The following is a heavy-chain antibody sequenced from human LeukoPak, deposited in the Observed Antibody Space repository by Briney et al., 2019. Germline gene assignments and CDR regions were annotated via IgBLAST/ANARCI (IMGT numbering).Heavy chain of an antibody. CDR1: GFTFGSYA. J-gene: IGHJ4*02. D-gene: IGHD6-13*01. V-gene: IGHV3-23*01. CDR2: ISDSGGRT. Sequence: GGSLRLSCAASGFTFGSYAMNWVRQAPGKGLEWVSVISDSGGRTYYTDSVKGRFTISRDNSKNTLFLQMSSLRAEDTAVYYCAESIAANGTVYWGQGTQVTVSS. CDR3: AESIAANGTVY.